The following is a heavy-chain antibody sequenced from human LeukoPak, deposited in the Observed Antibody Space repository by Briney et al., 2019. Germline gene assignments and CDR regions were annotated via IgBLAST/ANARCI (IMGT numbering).Heavy chain of an antibody. CDR2: ISSSSSYI. CDR1: GFTFSSYS. V-gene: IGHV3-21*01. D-gene: IGHD6-13*01. Sequence: GGSLRLSCAASGFTFSSYSMNWVRQAPGKGLEWVSSISSSSSYIYYADSVKGRFTISRDNAKNSLYLQMNSLRAEDTAVYYCTSTRVAAAGADWGQGTLVTVSS. CDR3: TSTRVAAAGAD. J-gene: IGHJ4*02.